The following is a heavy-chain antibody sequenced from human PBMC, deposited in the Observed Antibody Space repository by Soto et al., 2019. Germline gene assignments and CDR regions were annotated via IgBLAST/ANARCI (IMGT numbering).Heavy chain of an antibody. J-gene: IGHJ4*02. CDR1: GFTVSNSY. CDR3: ARCDGSATYCFFFAY. V-gene: IGHV3-66*01. Sequence: EVKVAESGGGLVQSGGSLTLSCAASGFTVSNSYMSWVRQAPGKGLEWVSAIYSGGSTYYADSVKGRFTISRDNSRNTLYLQINSLRAEDTAVYFCARCDGSATYCFFFAYWGQGTPVTVSS. CDR2: IYSGGST. D-gene: IGHD2-21*02.